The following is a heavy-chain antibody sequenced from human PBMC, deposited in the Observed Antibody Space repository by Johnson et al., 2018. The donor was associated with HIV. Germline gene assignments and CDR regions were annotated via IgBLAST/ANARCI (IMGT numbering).Heavy chain of an antibody. D-gene: IGHD3-10*01. Sequence: QMQLVESGGGLVQPGGSLRLSCAVSGFTFSTYGMHWVRQGPGKGLEWVAVIWYDGSNKYYVDSVKGRFTISRDNSKNTLYLQMNSLRAEDTAVYYGAKDRDYYGSGLIWGQGTMVTVSS. CDR1: GFTFSTYG. CDR2: IWYDGSNK. V-gene: IGHV3-30*02. CDR3: AKDRDYYGSGLI. J-gene: IGHJ3*02.